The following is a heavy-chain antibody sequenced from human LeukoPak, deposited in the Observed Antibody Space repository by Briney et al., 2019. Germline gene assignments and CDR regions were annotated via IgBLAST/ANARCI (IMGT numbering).Heavy chain of an antibody. D-gene: IGHD2-2*01. J-gene: IGHJ4*02. Sequence: PGGSLRLSCAASGFSFGSYGLSWVRQAPGKGLQWVSYISGNGGTTYYADSVEGRFTISRDNAKNSLYLQMSSLRAEDTAVYYCAKDREEIVVVPAAWGQGTLVTVSS. CDR1: GFSFGSYG. CDR3: AKDREEIVVVPAA. V-gene: IGHV3-48*04. CDR2: ISGNGGTT.